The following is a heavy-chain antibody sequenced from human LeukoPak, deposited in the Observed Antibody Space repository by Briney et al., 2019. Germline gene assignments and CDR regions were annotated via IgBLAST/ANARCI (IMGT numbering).Heavy chain of an antibody. D-gene: IGHD3-10*01. Sequence: PSETLSLTCAVYGGSFSGYYWSWIRQPPGKGLEWIGEINHSGSTNYNPSLKSRVTISVDTSKNQFSLKLSSVTAADTAVYYCARSPYGSGSYYRFGWFDPWGQGTLATVSS. V-gene: IGHV4-34*01. CDR3: ARSPYGSGSYYRFGWFDP. J-gene: IGHJ5*02. CDR1: GGSFSGYY. CDR2: INHSGST.